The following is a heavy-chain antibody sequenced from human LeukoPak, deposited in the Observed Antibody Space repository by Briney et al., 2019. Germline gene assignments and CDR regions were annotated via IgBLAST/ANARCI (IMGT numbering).Heavy chain of an antibody. J-gene: IGHJ4*02. CDR1: GYTFTGYY. Sequence: ASVKVSCKASGYTFTGYYMHWVRQAPGQGLEWMGRINPNSGGTNYAQKFQGRVTKTRDTSISTAYMELSRLRSDDTAVYYCARGRVVAATVYFDYWGQGNPGHRLL. CDR3: ARGRVVAATVYFDY. CDR2: INPNSGGT. D-gene: IGHD2-15*01. V-gene: IGHV1-2*06.